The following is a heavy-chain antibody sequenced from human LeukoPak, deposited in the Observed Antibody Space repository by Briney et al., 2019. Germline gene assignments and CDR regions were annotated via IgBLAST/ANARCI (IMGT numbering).Heavy chain of an antibody. CDR2: FDPEDGET. J-gene: IGHJ4*02. Sequence: ASVKVSCKASGYTFTGYYMHWVRQAPGKGLEWMGGFDPEDGETIYAQKFQGRVTMTEDTSTDTAYMELSSLRSEDTAVYYCATGYSGSYYGDYWGQGTLVTVSS. V-gene: IGHV1-24*01. CDR3: ATGYSGSYYGDY. D-gene: IGHD1-26*01. CDR1: GYTFTGYY.